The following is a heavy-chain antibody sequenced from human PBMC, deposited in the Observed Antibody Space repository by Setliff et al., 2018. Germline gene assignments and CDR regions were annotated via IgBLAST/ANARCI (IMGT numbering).Heavy chain of an antibody. V-gene: IGHV1-18*01. D-gene: IGHD2-8*01. J-gene: IGHJ4*02. CDR2: INAYNGNT. Sequence: ASVKVSCKASGYTLSNSILSWVRQAPGQGLEWVGWINAYNGNTFYAPKLQDRVTMTTDTSTATAYLELRSLRSDDTALYFCSRLVRYCTTTTCQTLSGGEHWGQGTLVTVSS. CDR1: GYTLSNSI. CDR3: SRLVRYCTTTTCQTLSGGEH.